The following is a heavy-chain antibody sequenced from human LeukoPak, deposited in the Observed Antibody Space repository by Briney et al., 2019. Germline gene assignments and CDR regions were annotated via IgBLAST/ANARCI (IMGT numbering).Heavy chain of an antibody. CDR2: IYYTGST. Sequence: SETLSLTCTVSGGSISCYYWSWIRQPPGKGLEWLGYIYYTGSTNYNPSLKSRVTISVDTSKNQFSLKLSSVTAADTAVYYCATLYSGNYPLDYWGQGTLVTVSS. V-gene: IGHV4-59*01. D-gene: IGHD1-26*01. CDR3: ATLYSGNYPLDY. CDR1: GGSISCYY. J-gene: IGHJ4*02.